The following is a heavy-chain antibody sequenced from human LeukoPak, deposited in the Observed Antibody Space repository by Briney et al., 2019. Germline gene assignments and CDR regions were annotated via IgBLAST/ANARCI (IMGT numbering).Heavy chain of an antibody. Sequence: GGSLRLSCAASGFTFSSYAMSWVRQAPGKGLEWVSAISGSGGSTYYADSVKGRFTISSDNSKNTLYLQMNSLRAEDTAVYYCAKDMTMIVVVTLFDYWGQGTLVTVSS. V-gene: IGHV3-23*01. CDR1: GFTFSSYA. CDR2: ISGSGGST. CDR3: AKDMTMIVVVTLFDY. D-gene: IGHD3-22*01. J-gene: IGHJ4*02.